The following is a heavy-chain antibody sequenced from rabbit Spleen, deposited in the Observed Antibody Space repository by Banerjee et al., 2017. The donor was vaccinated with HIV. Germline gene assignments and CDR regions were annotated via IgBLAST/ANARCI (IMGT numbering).Heavy chain of an antibody. J-gene: IGHJ6*01. CDR1: GFSFSSGYD. D-gene: IGHD7-1*01. V-gene: IGHV1S40*01. CDR2: IYAGIGGST. CDR3: ARDTGTSFSTYGMDL. Sequence: QSLEESGGGLVKPGASLTLTCKASGFSFSSGYDMCWVRQAPGKGLEWIACIYAGIGGSTYYASWAKGRFTISRTWSTTVTLQMTSLTAADTATYFCARDTGTSFSTYGMDLWGQGTLVTVS.